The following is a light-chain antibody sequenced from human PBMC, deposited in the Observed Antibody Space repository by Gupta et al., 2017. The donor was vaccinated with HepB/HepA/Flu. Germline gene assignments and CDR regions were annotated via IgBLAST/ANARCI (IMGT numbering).Light chain of an antibody. V-gene: IGKV3-11*01. Sequence: EIVLTQSPATLSLYPGERATLSCRASQSVSSYLARYQQKPGPAPRLLIYYASNRATGIPARFSGSGSGTDFTLTISSLEPEDFAVYYCQQRSNWPPTFGQGTKVEIK. CDR2: YAS. CDR3: QQRSNWPPT. CDR1: QSVSSY. J-gene: IGKJ1*01.